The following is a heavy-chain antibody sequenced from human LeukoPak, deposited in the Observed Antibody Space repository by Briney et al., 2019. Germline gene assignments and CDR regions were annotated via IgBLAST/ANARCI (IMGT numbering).Heavy chain of an antibody. V-gene: IGHV4-34*01. J-gene: IGHJ4*02. Sequence: SETLSLTCAVYGGSFSGYYWSWIRQPPGKGLEWIGEINHSGSTNYNPSLKSRVTISVHTSKNQFSLKLSSVTAADTAVYYCARVRSHPGGNYYDSSGPIDYWGQGTLVTVSS. CDR1: GGSFSGYY. CDR2: INHSGST. D-gene: IGHD3-22*01. CDR3: ARVRSHPGGNYYDSSGPIDY.